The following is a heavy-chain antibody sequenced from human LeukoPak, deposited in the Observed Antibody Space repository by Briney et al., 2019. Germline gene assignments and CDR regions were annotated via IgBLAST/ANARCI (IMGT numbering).Heavy chain of an antibody. J-gene: IGHJ4*02. V-gene: IGHV1-2*02. CDR3: ARNNDYGGNLFDY. CDR2: INPNSGGT. D-gene: IGHD4-23*01. CDR1: GYTFTGYY. Sequence: GASVKVSCKASGYTFTGYYMHWVRQAPGQGLEWMGWINPNSGGTNYAQKFQGRVTMTRDTSISTAYMELSRLRSDDTAVYYCARNNDYGGNLFDYWGQGTLVTVSS.